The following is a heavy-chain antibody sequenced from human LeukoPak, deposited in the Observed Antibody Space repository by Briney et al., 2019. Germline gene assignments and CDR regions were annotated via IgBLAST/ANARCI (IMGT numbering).Heavy chain of an antibody. J-gene: IGHJ3*02. D-gene: IGHD3-22*01. Sequence: GGSLRLSCAASGFSFSSYGMHWVRQAPGKGLEWVAVIWYDGSNKYYADSVKGRFSISRDNSKNTLYLHMNSLRAEDTALYYCARAEDYDSSGYVDAFDIWGQGTMVTVSS. CDR3: ARAEDYDSSGYVDAFDI. V-gene: IGHV3-33*08. CDR1: GFSFSSYG. CDR2: IWYDGSNK.